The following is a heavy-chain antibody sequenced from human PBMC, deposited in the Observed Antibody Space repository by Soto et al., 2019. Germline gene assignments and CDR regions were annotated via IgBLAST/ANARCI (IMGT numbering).Heavy chain of an antibody. Sequence: GGSLRLSCAASGFTFSSYWMSWVRQAPGKGLEWVANIKQDGSGKYYVDSVKGRFTISRDNAKNSLYLQMNSLRAEDTAVYYCASAPYDFWSGYKNYFDYWGQGTLVTVSS. CDR1: GFTFSSYW. CDR2: IKQDGSGK. V-gene: IGHV3-7*01. CDR3: ASAPYDFWSGYKNYFDY. D-gene: IGHD3-3*01. J-gene: IGHJ4*02.